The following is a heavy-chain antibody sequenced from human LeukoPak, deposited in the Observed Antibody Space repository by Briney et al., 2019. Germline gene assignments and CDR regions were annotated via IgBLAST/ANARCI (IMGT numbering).Heavy chain of an antibody. D-gene: IGHD3-22*01. Sequence: SETLSLTCTVSFGSISSDSHYWGWIRQPPGKGLEWIGSIYYSGSTYYKPSLKSRVTISVDTSRNQFSLKLSSVTAADTAVYYCARARASGGYPWYWGQGTLVTVSS. CDR1: FGSISSDSHY. V-gene: IGHV4-39*07. CDR2: IYYSGST. J-gene: IGHJ4*02. CDR3: ARARASGGYPWY.